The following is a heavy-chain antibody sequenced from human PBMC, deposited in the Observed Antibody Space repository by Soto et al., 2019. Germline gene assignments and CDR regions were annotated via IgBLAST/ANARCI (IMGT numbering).Heavy chain of an antibody. CDR1: GFSLSTTAEG. V-gene: IGHV2-5*02. CDR2: IYWDDDE. CDR3: AHGSCSSADCYPNPYLDY. J-gene: IGHJ4*02. Sequence: QITLKESGPTLVNPTQTLTLTCTSSGFSLSTTAEGVGWIRQPPGKALEWLALIYWDDDERYSPSLKSRLTITKDTSKNQVVLTMTNVDPVDTASYYCAHGSCSSADCYPNPYLDYWGQGILVTVSS. D-gene: IGHD2-2*01.